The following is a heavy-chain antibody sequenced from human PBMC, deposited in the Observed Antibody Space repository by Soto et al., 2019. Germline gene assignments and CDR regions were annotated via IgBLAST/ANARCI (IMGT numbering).Heavy chain of an antibody. CDR2: IIPIFGTA. J-gene: IGHJ6*02. CDR3: AQPGALTHYYYGMDV. D-gene: IGHD7-27*01. V-gene: IGHV1-69*13. Sequence: ASVKVSCKASGGTFSSYAISWVRQAPGQGLEWMGGIIPIFGTANYAQKFQGRVTITADESTSTAYMELSSLRSEDTAVYYCAQPGALTHYYYGMDVWGQGTTVTVSS. CDR1: GGTFSSYA.